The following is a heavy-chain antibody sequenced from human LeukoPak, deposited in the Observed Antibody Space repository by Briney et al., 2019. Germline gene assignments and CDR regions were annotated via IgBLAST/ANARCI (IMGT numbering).Heavy chain of an antibody. CDR1: GYTFTSYD. D-gene: IGHD3-10*01. CDR3: ARGRPMVRGIPILDY. CDR2: MNPNSGNT. Sequence: ASVKVSCKASGYTFTSYDINWVRQVTGQGLEWMGWMNPNSGNTGYAQKFQGRVTMTRNTSISTAYMELSSLRSEDTAVYYCARGRPMVRGIPILDYWGQGTLVTVSS. J-gene: IGHJ4*02. V-gene: IGHV1-8*01.